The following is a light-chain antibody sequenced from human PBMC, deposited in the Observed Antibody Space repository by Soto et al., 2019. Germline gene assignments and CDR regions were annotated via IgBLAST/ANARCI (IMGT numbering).Light chain of an antibody. CDR1: QRISSF. V-gene: IGKV1-39*01. Sequence: DIQMTQPPSSLSASVGDRVAITCRASQRISSFLNWYQQKPGKAPKLLIYAASTLQSGVPSRFSGSGSGTAFTLTISSLQPEDFATYYCQQSYSTPRTFGQGTKVEIK. CDR3: QQSYSTPRT. J-gene: IGKJ1*01. CDR2: AAS.